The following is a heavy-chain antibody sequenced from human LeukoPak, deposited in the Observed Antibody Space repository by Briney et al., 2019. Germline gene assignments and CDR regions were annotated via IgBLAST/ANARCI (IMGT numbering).Heavy chain of an antibody. CDR2: IRHDGRGQ. V-gene: IGHV3-30*02. CDR1: GFIFTNYG. Sequence: GGSLRLSCVASGFIFTNYGMQWVRQAPGKGLEWVAFIRHDGRGQFFADSVKGRFIISRDNSNNTVFLQMSSLRAEDTAVYYCASNSDWRFDYWGQGTLVTVSS. J-gene: IGHJ4*02. D-gene: IGHD6-19*01. CDR3: ASNSDWRFDY.